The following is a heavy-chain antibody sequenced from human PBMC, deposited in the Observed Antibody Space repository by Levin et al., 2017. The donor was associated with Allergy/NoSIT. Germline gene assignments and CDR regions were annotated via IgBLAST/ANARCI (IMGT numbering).Heavy chain of an antibody. D-gene: IGHD1-1*01. J-gene: IGHJ4*02. CDR1: GFTFSNFD. Sequence: GGSLRLSCAASGFTFSNFDMNWFRQAPGKGLEWVSYISRTGNAIYYADSVKGRFTISRDNAKNSLFLQMYSLRAEDTALYYCARYIDPIYCFDYWGQGTLVTVSS. CDR3: ARYIDPIYCFDY. V-gene: IGHV3-48*03. CDR2: ISRTGNAI.